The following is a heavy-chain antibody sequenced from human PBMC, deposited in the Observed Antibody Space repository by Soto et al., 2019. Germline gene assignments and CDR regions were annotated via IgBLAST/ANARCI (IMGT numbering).Heavy chain of an antibody. D-gene: IGHD2-21*02. CDR3: AHQEVVAFCGGDCSYPFHY. J-gene: IGHJ4*02. CDR1: GGTFSSYA. V-gene: IGHV1-69*01. Sequence: QVQLVQSGAEVKKPGSSVKVSCKASGGTFSSYAISWVRQAPGQGLEWMGGIIPIFGTANYAQKFQGRVTITADEATSTAYMELSSLRSEDTAVDYCAHQEVVAFCGGDCSYPFHYGGQVTLVNVAS. CDR2: IIPIFGTA.